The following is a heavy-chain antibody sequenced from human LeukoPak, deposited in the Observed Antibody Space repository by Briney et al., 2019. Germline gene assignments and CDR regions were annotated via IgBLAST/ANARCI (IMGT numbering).Heavy chain of an antibody. V-gene: IGHV3-7*01. CDR3: ARGLAVSPMAPISDN. D-gene: IGHD3-10*01. CDR2: MRKDSGDS. CDR1: GFTFSNYW. Sequence: GGSLRLSCAASGFTFSNYWMSWVRQAPGKGLEWVANMRKDSGDSLYVNSVRGRFTTSKDTPDNSLYLQMNSLRVEDTAIYYCARGLAVSPMAPISDNWGQGTLVTVSS. J-gene: IGHJ4*02.